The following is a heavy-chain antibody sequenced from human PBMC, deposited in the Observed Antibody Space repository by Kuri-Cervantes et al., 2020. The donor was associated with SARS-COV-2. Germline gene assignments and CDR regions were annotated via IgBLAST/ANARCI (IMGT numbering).Heavy chain of an antibody. CDR3: AKDTYSGTQLSAFDI. CDR1: GFTFNDFA. V-gene: IGHV3-9*01. Sequence: SLKIPCAASGFTFNDFAMHWVRQAPGKGLEWVSGISWNSGSIGYADSVKGRFTISRDNAKNSLYLQMNSLRAEDTALYYCAKDTYSGTQLSAFDIWGQGTMVTVSS. J-gene: IGHJ3*02. CDR2: ISWNSGSI. D-gene: IGHD1-26*01.